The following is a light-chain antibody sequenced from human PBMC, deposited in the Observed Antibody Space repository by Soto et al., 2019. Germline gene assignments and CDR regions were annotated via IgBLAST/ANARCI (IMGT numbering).Light chain of an antibody. Sequence: QSALTQPPSVSGSPGQSVTISCTGTSADVGIYNRVAWYQQPPGTSPKLVICDVFNRPSGVPDRFSGSKSGSTASLTISGLQAEDEGDYYCSSYTTSNTDVFGTGTKLTVL. CDR3: SSYTTSNTDV. J-gene: IGLJ1*01. CDR1: SADVGIYNR. V-gene: IGLV2-18*02. CDR2: DVF.